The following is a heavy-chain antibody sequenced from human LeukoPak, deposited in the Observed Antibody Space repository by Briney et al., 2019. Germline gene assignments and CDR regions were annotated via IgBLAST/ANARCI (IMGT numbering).Heavy chain of an antibody. V-gene: IGHV3-66*01. CDR3: ARALTIFGVVIRYYYYYGMDV. J-gene: IGHJ6*02. D-gene: IGHD3-3*01. CDR1: GFTVSSNY. Sequence: PGGSLRLSCAASGFTVSSNYMSWVRQAPGKGLEWVSVIYSGGSTYYADSVKGRFTISRDNSKNTLYLQMNSLRAEDTAVYYCARALTIFGVVIRYYYYYGMDVWGQGTTVTVSS. CDR2: IYSGGST.